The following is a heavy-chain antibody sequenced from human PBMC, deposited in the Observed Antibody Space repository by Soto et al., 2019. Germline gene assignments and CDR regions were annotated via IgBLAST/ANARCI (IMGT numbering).Heavy chain of an antibody. CDR1: GFTFSSYA. CDR3: AHVQQQLCPLFDY. Sequence: GGSLRLSCAASGFTFSSYAMSWVRQAPGKGLEWVSAISGSGGSTYYADSVKGRFTISRDNSKNTLYLQMNSLRAEDTAVYYCAHVQQQLCPLFDYWGQRTLVTVSS. V-gene: IGHV3-23*01. CDR2: ISGSGGST. J-gene: IGHJ4*02. D-gene: IGHD6-13*01.